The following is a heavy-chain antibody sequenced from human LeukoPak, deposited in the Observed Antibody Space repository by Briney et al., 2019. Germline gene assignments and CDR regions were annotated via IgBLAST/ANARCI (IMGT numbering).Heavy chain of an antibody. CDR1: GYTFTSYG. V-gene: IGHV1-18*01. D-gene: IGHD3-3*01. CDR2: ISAYNGNT. CDR3: AKESIDYDFWSGPREAYYFDY. Sequence: ASVKVSCKASGYTFTSYGISWVRQAPGQGLEWMGWISAYNGNTNYAQKLQGRVTMTTDTSTSTAYMELRSLRSDDTAVYYCAKESIDYDFWSGPREAYYFDYWGQGTLVTVSS. J-gene: IGHJ4*02.